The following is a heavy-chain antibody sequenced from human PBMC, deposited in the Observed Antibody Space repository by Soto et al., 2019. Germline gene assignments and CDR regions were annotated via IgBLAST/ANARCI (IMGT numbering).Heavy chain of an antibody. CDR3: ARATCGGDCYNYYYYGMDV. D-gene: IGHD2-21*02. J-gene: IGHJ6*02. V-gene: IGHV1-18*01. CDR1: GYTFTSYG. CDR2: ISAYNGNT. Sequence: GASVKVSCKASGYTFTSYGISWVRQAPGQGLEWMGWISAYNGNTNYAQKLQGRVTMTTDTSTSTAYMELRSLRSDDTAVDYYARATCGGDCYNYYYYGMDVWGQGTTVTVSS.